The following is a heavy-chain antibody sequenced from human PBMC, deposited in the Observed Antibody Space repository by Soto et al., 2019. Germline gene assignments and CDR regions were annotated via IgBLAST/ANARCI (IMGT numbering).Heavy chain of an antibody. CDR3: AKDPQWTVRPLDMEV. CDR1: VFTFMTHS. J-gene: IGHJ6*01. Sequence: GVSRILGCLACVFTFMTHSMSWFREAPVNWLEWVSTFSGSLWNIYYAESVKRRLTISRYDSKNTLYLQMNSLRVEDTAVYYCAKDPQWTVRPLDMEVWGEGTTVNVSS. D-gene: IGHD6-19*01. CDR2: FSGSLWNI. V-gene: IGHV3-23*01.